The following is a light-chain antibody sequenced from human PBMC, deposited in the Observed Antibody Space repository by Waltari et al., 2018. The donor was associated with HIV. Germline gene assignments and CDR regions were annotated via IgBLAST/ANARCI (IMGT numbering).Light chain of an antibody. V-gene: IGLV1-47*01. CDR3: AAWDDTLYGWV. Sequence: QSVLTQPPSASGTPGQRVTISCSGSSANVGNTVYWYQQLPGTAPKDLIYRDNQGPSGVPDRFAGSRSGTSASLDVSGLRSEDEATYFCAAWDDTLYGWVFGGGTKLTVL. J-gene: IGLJ3*02. CDR1: SANVGNT. CDR2: RDN.